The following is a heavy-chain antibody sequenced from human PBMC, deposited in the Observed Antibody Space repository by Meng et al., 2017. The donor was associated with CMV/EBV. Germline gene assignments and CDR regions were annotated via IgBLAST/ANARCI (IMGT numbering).Heavy chain of an antibody. J-gene: IGHJ5*02. V-gene: IGHV3-74*01. Sequence: GESLKISCAASGFTFSSYWMHWVRQAPGKGLVWVSRINSDGSSTSYADSVKGRFTISRDNAKNTLYLQMNSLRAEGTAVYYCARGGANMVRGLLDWFDPWGQGTLVTVSS. CDR3: ARGGANMVRGLLDWFDP. D-gene: IGHD3-10*01. CDR2: INSDGSST. CDR1: GFTFSSYW.